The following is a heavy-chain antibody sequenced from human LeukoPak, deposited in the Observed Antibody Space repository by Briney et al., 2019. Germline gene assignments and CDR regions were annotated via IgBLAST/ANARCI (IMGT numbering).Heavy chain of an antibody. D-gene: IGHD2-21*02. CDR1: GYTFTGYY. J-gene: IGHJ4*02. CDR2: INPNSGGT. Sequence: ASVKVSCKASGYTFTGYYMHWVRPAPGQGLEWMGRINPNSGGTNYAQKFQGWVTMTRDTSISTAYMELSRLRSDDTAVYYCARGAKRYCGGDCYHPDFDYWGQGTLVTVSS. CDR3: ARGAKRYCGGDCYHPDFDY. V-gene: IGHV1-2*04.